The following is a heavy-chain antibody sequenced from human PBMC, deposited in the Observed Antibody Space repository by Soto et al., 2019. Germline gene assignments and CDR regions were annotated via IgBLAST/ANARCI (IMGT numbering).Heavy chain of an antibody. CDR2: ISYDGSKK. CDR3: AKDRVESGLGEIDY. V-gene: IGHV3-30*18. D-gene: IGHD3-16*01. CDR1: GFSFSNNG. Sequence: QVQLVESGGGVVQPGRSLRLSCAASGFSFSNNGMHWVRQAPGKGLEWVAIISYDGSKKYYADSVKGRFTISRDNSKNTLFLQMNSLRVEDTAVCYCAKDRVESGLGEIDYWGQGTLVTVSS. J-gene: IGHJ4*02.